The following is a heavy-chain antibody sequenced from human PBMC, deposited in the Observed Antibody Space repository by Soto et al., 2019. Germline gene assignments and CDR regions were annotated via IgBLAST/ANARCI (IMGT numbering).Heavy chain of an antibody. D-gene: IGHD6-13*01. CDR2: IYHSGST. Sequence: QLQLQESGSGLVKPSQTLSLTCAVSGGSISSGGYSWSWIRQPPGKGLEWIGYIYHSGSTYYNPSLKSRVTISVDRSKNQFSLKLSSVTAADTAVYYCAHGGSSSWYDMYFDLWGRGTLVTVSS. J-gene: IGHJ2*01. CDR1: GGSISSGGYS. V-gene: IGHV4-30-2*01. CDR3: AHGGSSSWYDMYFDL.